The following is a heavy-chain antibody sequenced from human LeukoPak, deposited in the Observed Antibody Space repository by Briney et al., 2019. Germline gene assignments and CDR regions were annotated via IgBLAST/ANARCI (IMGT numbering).Heavy chain of an antibody. V-gene: IGHV1-18*01. CDR2: ISTYNGNT. CDR1: GYTFTNYG. J-gene: IGHJ6*02. CDR3: AREFGVYYGMDV. Sequence: ASVKVSCKASGYTFTNYGINWVRQAPGQGLEWMGWISTYNGNTSYAQKLQGRVTMTTDTSTSTAYMELRSLRSDDTAVYYCAREFGVYYGMDVWGQGTTVTVSS. D-gene: IGHD3-10*01.